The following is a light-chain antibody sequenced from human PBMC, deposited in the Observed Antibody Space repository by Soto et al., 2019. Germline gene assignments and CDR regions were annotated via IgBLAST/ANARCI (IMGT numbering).Light chain of an antibody. V-gene: IGLV1-47*02. CDR3: AAWDAGLSGFG. Sequence: VLTQPPSPYGNPGQRVTISCSGSSSNIGSNDVYWYQHLPGTAPKRLIYNNNQRPSGVPDRFSGSKSGTSASLAISGLRSGDEALYYCAAWDAGLSGFGVGTGTNLTVL. CDR2: NNN. J-gene: IGLJ1*01. CDR1: SSNIGSND.